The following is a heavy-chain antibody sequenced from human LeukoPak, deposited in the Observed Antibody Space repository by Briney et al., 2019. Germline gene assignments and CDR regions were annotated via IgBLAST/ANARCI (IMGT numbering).Heavy chain of an antibody. CDR1: GFIFRDHS. Sequence: GGSLRLSCAASGFIFRDHSMHWARQIPGKGLVWVSRINPDGSTNYADSVKGRFTISRDNAKNTLYLQMRSLRVDDSSLYFCVRALGGSDDYWGQGTLVSVSS. CDR2: INPDGST. CDR3: VRALGGSDDY. J-gene: IGHJ4*02. D-gene: IGHD1-26*01. V-gene: IGHV3-74*01.